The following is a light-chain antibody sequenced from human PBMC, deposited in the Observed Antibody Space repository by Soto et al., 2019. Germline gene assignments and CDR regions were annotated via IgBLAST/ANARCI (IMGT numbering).Light chain of an antibody. CDR3: QQFNSYPIP. Sequence: DIQLTQSPSFLSAAVGDRVTITCRASQDISYYLAWYHQKPGKAPKLLIYTASTLQSGVPSRFSGSGSGTEFTLTFSSLQPEDFATCYCQQFNSYPIPFGQGTRLEIK. CDR1: QDISYY. V-gene: IGKV1-9*01. J-gene: IGKJ5*01. CDR2: TAS.